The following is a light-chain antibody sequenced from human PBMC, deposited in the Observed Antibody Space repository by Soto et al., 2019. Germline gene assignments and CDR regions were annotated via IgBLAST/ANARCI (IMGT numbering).Light chain of an antibody. CDR1: NIGSKR. J-gene: IGLJ1*01. CDR2: YDS. CDR3: QVWDITTDHYV. Sequence: SYELTQPPSVSVAPEKTARLTCGGDNIGSKRVHWYRQKPGQAPVLVIYYDSDRPSGIPERFSGSNSGNTATLTINRVVAGDEADYYCQVWDITTDHYVFGTGTKLTVL. V-gene: IGLV3-21*04.